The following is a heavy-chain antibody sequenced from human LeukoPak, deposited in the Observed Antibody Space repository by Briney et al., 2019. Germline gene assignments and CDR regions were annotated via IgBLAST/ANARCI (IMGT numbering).Heavy chain of an antibody. J-gene: IGHJ5*02. CDR3: ARGVGSSYDKNCFDP. CDR2: IYYSGSN. D-gene: IGHD3-22*01. Sequence: SETLSLTCTVSGGSISGLFWSWLRQPPGKGREWVGYIYYSGSNNYNPSLKSRVTISVDTSKNQLSLKLSSVTAADTAVYYCARGVGSSYDKNCFDPWGQGTLVTVSS. CDR1: GGSISGLF. V-gene: IGHV4-59*01.